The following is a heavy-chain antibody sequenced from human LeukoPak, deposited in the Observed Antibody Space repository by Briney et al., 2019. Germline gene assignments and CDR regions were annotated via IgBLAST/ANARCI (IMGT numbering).Heavy chain of an antibody. Sequence: SETLSLTCAVHGGSFSGYYWSWIRQPPGKGLEWIGEINHSGSTNYNPSLKSRVTISVDTSKNQFSLKLSSVTAADTAVYYCARGYYDSSGYYPIDYWGQGTLVTVSS. V-gene: IGHV4-34*01. D-gene: IGHD3-22*01. J-gene: IGHJ4*02. CDR2: INHSGST. CDR1: GGSFSGYY. CDR3: ARGYYDSSGYYPIDY.